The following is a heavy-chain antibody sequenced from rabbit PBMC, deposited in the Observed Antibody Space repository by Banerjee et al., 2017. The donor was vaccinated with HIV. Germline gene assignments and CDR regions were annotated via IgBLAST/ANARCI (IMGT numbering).Heavy chain of an antibody. J-gene: IGHJ2*01. CDR3: ARGTYVSAGYSTPDAFDP. CDR1: GFSFSSSYW. CDR2: IYVGSHGST. V-gene: IGHV1S40*01. Sequence: QSLEESGGDLVKPGASLTLTCTASGFSFSSSYWICWVRQAPGKGLEWIACIYVGSHGSTYYASWAKGRFTISKTSSTTVTLQMTSLTAADTATYFCARGTYVSAGYSTPDAFDPWGPGTLVTVS. D-gene: IGHD7-1*01.